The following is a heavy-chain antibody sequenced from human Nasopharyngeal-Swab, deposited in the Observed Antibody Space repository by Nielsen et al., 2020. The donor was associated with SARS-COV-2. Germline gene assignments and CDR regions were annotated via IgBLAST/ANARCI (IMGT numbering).Heavy chain of an antibody. D-gene: IGHD3-22*01. CDR2: MNPNSGNT. CDR3: ARDPTYFYDSSGPSVYYYMDV. Sequence: WVRQAPGQGLEWMGWMNPNSGNTGYAQKFQGRVTMTRNTSISTAYMELSSLRSEDTAVYYCARDPTYFYDSSGPSVYYYMDVWGKGTTVTVSS. J-gene: IGHJ6*03. V-gene: IGHV1-8*01.